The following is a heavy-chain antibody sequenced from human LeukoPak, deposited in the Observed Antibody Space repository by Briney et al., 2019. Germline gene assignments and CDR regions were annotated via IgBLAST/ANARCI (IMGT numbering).Heavy chain of an antibody. CDR3: AKGVQEYSSPDAFDI. CDR1: GFTFSSYG. D-gene: IGHD6-6*01. Sequence: GGSLRLSCAASGFTFSSYGMHWVRQAPGKGLEWVAFIRYDGSNKYYADSVKGRFTISRDNSKNTLYLQMNSLRAEDTAVYYCAKGVQEYSSPDAFDIWGQGTMVTVSS. CDR2: IRYDGSNK. V-gene: IGHV3-30*02. J-gene: IGHJ3*02.